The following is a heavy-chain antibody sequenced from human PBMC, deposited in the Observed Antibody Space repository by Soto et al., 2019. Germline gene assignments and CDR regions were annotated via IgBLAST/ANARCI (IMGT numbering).Heavy chain of an antibody. CDR2: ISGSGRST. Sequence: SGGSLRLSCAASVFTFSNYPMTWVRQAPGKGLEWVSSISGSGRSTYYPDSVKGRFTISRDNSKNTFFLHMNSLRAEDTAVYYCAKEQAHSQADTSSIFDYWGQGTLVTVSS. CDR3: AKEQAHSQADTSSIFDY. D-gene: IGHD2-2*01. V-gene: IGHV3-23*01. J-gene: IGHJ4*02. CDR1: VFTFSNYP.